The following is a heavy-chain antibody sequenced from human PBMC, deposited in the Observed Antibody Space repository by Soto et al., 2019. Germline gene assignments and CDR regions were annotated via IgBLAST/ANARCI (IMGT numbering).Heavy chain of an antibody. D-gene: IGHD2-2*01. Sequence: GGSRRLSWAASGFSFSGYWMHWVRQAPGKGLVWVSRINSDGSSTAYADSVKGRFTISRDNAKNTLYLQMNILRAEDTAVYFCARSLSTSPDYWGQGTLVTVYS. CDR1: GFSFSGYW. J-gene: IGHJ4*02. CDR2: INSDGSST. CDR3: ARSLSTSPDY. V-gene: IGHV3-74*01.